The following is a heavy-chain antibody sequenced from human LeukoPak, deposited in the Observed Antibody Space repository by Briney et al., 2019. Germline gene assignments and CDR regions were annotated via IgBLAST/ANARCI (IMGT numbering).Heavy chain of an antibody. CDR2: INPNSGGT. CDR3: AREGCSSTSCYTRIVNWFDP. CDR1: GYTFTGYY. D-gene: IGHD2-2*02. V-gene: IGHV1-2*02. Sequence: ASVKVSCKASGYTFTGYYMHWVRQAPGQGLEWMGWINPNSGGTNYAQKFQGRVTMTRDTSISTAYMELSRLRSDDTAVYYCAREGCSSTSCYTRIVNWFDPWGQGTLVTVSS. J-gene: IGHJ5*02.